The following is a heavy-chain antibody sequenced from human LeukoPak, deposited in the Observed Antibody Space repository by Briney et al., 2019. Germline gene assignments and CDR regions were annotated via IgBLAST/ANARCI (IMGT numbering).Heavy chain of an antibody. Sequence: GASVKVSCKASGYTFTGYYMHWVRQAPGQGLEWMGWINPNSGGTNYAQKFQGRVTMTRDTSISTAYMELSRLRSDDTAVYYCAIRTRDYYDSSGYNWFDPWGQGTLVTVSS. CDR1: GYTFTGYY. V-gene: IGHV1-2*02. D-gene: IGHD3-22*01. CDR3: AIRTRDYYDSSGYNWFDP. CDR2: INPNSGGT. J-gene: IGHJ5*02.